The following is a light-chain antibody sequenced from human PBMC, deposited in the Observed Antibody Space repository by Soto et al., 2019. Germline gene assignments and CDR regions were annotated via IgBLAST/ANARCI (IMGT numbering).Light chain of an antibody. Sequence: QSVLTQPASVSGSPGQSITISCTGTSSDVGGYNYVSWYQQHPGKVPKVMIYEVNNRPSGVSNRFSGSKSGNTASLTISGLQAEDEADYYCSSYTSSSTWVFGGGTKVTVL. CDR1: SSDVGGYNY. CDR3: SSYTSSSTWV. V-gene: IGLV2-14*01. CDR2: EVN. J-gene: IGLJ3*02.